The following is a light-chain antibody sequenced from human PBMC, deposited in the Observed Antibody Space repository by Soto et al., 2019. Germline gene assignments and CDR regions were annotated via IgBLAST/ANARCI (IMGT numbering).Light chain of an antibody. CDR2: DVS. V-gene: IGLV2-14*01. Sequence: QSALTQPASVSGYPGQSITISCTGTSSDVGGYNYDSWYQQHPGKAPKLMIYDVSNRPSGVSNRFSGSKSGNTASLTISGLHAEDEADYYCSSYTSSSTYVFGTGTKVTVL. J-gene: IGLJ1*01. CDR1: SSDVGGYNY. CDR3: SSYTSSSTYV.